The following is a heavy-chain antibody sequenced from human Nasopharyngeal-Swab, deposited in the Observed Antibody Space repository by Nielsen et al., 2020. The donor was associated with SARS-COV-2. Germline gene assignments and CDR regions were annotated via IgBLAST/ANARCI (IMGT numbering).Heavy chain of an antibody. V-gene: IGHV1-69*13. CDR1: GDTFSSYA. CDR2: IIPIFGTA. Sequence: SVKVSCKASGDTFSSYAIRWVRQAPGQGLEWMGGIIPIFGTANYAQKFQGRVTITEDESTSTAYMELSSLRSEDTAVYYCAREGYSSGWYHDAFDIWGQGTMVTVSS. CDR3: AREGYSSGWYHDAFDI. D-gene: IGHD6-19*01. J-gene: IGHJ3*02.